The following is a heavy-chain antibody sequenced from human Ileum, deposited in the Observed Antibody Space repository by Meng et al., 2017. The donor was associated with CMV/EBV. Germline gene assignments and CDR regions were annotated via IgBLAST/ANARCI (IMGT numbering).Heavy chain of an antibody. V-gene: IGHV3-11*01. Sequence: LRISCAASGFIFSDYSMDWVRQAPGKGLEWISYISTSGTTIYYADSVKGRFSISRDNANNFLYLQMNSLRVDDTAVYYCARRNWFDPWGQGTLVTVSS. CDR1: GFIFSDYS. CDR3: ARRNWFDP. CDR2: ISTSGTTI. J-gene: IGHJ5*02.